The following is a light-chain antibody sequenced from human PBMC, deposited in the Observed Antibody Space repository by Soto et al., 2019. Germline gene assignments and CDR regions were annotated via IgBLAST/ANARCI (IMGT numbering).Light chain of an antibody. J-gene: IGKJ1*01. CDR2: DAS. Sequence: AIQMTQSPSSLSASVGDRVTITCRARQGIGSDLGWYQQKPGKAPKVLIFDASSLKTGVPSRFSGSGSGTEFTLTISNLQPDDFATYYCQQYDSYSSGPFGQGTKVDIK. V-gene: IGKV1-13*02. CDR3: QQYDSYSSGP. CDR1: QGIGSD.